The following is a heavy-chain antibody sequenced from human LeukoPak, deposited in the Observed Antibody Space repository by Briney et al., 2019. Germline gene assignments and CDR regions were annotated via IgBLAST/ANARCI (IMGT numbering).Heavy chain of an antibody. CDR3: AREDYGDYLGGFDY. V-gene: IGHV3-33*01. J-gene: IGHJ4*02. CDR2: IWYDGSSK. Sequence: GRSLRLSCAASGFTFSSYGMHWVRQAPGKGLEWVAVIWYDGSSKYYADSVKGRFTISRDNSKNTLYLQMNSLRAEDTAVYYCAREDYGDYLGGFDYWGQGTLVTVSS. D-gene: IGHD4-17*01. CDR1: GFTFSSYG.